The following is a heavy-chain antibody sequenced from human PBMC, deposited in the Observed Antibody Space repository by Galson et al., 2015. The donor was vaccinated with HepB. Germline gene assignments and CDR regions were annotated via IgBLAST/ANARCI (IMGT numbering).Heavy chain of an antibody. J-gene: IGHJ4*02. V-gene: IGHV3-30*18. D-gene: IGHD6-13*01. CDR3: AKNALGGLYSSIDC. Sequence: SLRLSCAASGFTFSSYGMHWVRQAPGKGLEWVAVISYDGSNKYYADSVKGRFTISRDNSKNTLYLQMNSLRAEDTAVYYCAKNALGGLYSSIDCWGQGTLVTVSS. CDR1: GFTFSSYG. CDR2: ISYDGSNK.